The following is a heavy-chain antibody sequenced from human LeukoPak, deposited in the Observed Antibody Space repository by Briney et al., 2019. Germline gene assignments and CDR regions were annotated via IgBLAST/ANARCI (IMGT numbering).Heavy chain of an antibody. CDR3: ARDGEYYYDSSGYYY. V-gene: IGHV3-7*01. Sequence: GGSLRLSCAASGFTFSSYWMNWVRQAPGKGLEWVANIKEDGSEKYYVDSVKGRFTISRDNAKNSLYLQMNSLRDEDTAVYCCARDGEYYYDSSGYYYWGQGTLVTVSS. D-gene: IGHD3-22*01. CDR1: GFTFSSYW. J-gene: IGHJ4*02. CDR2: IKEDGSEK.